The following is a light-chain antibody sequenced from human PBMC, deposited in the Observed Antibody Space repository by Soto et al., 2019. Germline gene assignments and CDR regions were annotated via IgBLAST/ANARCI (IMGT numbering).Light chain of an antibody. J-gene: IGKJ1*01. V-gene: IGKV1-5*03. CDR2: KAS. CDR3: QQYNSYSEA. Sequence: DIQMTQSPSTLSGSVGDRVTITCRASQTISSWLAWYQQKPGKAPKLLIYKASTLKSGVPSRFSGSGSGTEFTLTISSLQPDDFETYYCQQYNSYSEAFGQGRKVDIK. CDR1: QTISSW.